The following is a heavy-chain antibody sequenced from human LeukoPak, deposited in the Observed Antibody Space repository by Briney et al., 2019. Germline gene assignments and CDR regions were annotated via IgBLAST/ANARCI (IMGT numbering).Heavy chain of an antibody. CDR1: GGSISSYY. CDR3: ARLYYYGSGRSYFDY. V-gene: IGHV4-59*01. J-gene: IGHJ4*02. D-gene: IGHD3-10*01. Sequence: PSETLSLTCTVSGGSISSYYWSWIRQPPGKGLEWIGYIYYSGGTNYNPSLKSRVTISVDTSKNQFSLKLSSVTAADTAVYYCARLYYYGSGRSYFDYWGQGTLVTVSS. CDR2: IYYSGGT.